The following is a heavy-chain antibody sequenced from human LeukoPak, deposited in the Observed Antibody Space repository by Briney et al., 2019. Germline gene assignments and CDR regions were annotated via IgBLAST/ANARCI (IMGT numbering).Heavy chain of an antibody. D-gene: IGHD2-2*01. CDR1: GYTFTDFY. J-gene: IGHJ5*02. Sequence: ASVKVSCKASGYTFTDFYIYWVRQAPGQGLEWMGRINPSAGDTKYSQRFQGRVTMTRDTSISTAYMELRSLTSDDTAVYYCARVWSTTSTGLNWSDPWGQGALVTVSS. CDR3: ARVWSTTSTGLNWSDP. CDR2: INPSAGDT. V-gene: IGHV1-2*06.